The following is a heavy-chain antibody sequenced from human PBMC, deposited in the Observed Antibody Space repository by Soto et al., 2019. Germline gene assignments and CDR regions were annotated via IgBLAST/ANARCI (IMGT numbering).Heavy chain of an antibody. V-gene: IGHV1-69*01. CDR3: ARERSRAAVAGWGGYFQH. CDR2: IIPIFGTA. D-gene: IGHD6-19*01. CDR1: GGTFSSYA. J-gene: IGHJ1*01. Sequence: QVQLVQSGAEVKKPGSSVKVSCKASGGTFSSYAISWVRQAPGQGLEWMGGIIPIFGTANYAQKFQGRVTITADESTSTAYMELSSLRSEDTAVYYCARERSRAAVAGWGGYFQHWGQGTLVTVSS.